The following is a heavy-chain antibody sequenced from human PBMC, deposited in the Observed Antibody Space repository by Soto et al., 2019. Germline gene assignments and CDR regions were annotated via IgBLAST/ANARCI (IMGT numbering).Heavy chain of an antibody. D-gene: IGHD3-10*01. CDR3: AERHDTFGAFDI. CDR1: GYAFTSYA. CDR2: INAGNGNT. J-gene: IGHJ3*02. Sequence: GASVKVSCKASGYAFTSYAMRWVRQAPGQRLEWMGWINAGNGNTKYSQKFQGRVTITRDTSASTAYMELSSLRSEDTAVYYCAERHDTFGAFDIWGQGTMVTVSS. V-gene: IGHV1-3*01.